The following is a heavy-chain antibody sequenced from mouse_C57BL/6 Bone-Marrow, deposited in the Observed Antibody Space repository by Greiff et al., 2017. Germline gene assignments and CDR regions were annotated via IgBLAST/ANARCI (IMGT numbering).Heavy chain of an antibody. D-gene: IGHD2-5*01. J-gene: IGHJ2*01. Sequence: VQLQESGAELMKPGASVKLSCKATGYTFTGYWIEWVKQRPGHGLEWIGEILPGSGSTNYNEKVKGKATFTADTSSNTAYMQLSSLTTEDSAIYYCARRGAYYSNYEAYYFDYWGQGTTLTVSS. V-gene: IGHV1-9*01. CDR2: ILPGSGST. CDR3: ARRGAYYSNYEAYYFDY. CDR1: GYTFTGYW.